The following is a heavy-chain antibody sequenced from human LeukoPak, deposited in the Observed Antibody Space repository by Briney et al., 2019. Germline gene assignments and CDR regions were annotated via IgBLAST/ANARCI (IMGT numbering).Heavy chain of an antibody. D-gene: IGHD2-2*01. Sequence: GGSLRLSCAASGFTFSSYGMHWVRQAPGKGLEWVAFIRYDGSNKYYADSVKGRFTISRDNSKNTLYLQMNSLRAEDTAVYYCAKDGMIVVVPAASPIDYWGQGTLVTVSS. CDR3: AKDGMIVVVPAASPIDY. CDR2: IRYDGSNK. CDR1: GFTFSSYG. J-gene: IGHJ4*02. V-gene: IGHV3-30*02.